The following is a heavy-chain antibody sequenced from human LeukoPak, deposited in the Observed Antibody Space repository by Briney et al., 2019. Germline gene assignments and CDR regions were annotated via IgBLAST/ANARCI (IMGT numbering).Heavy chain of an antibody. CDR3: ARLGSTFDI. Sequence: WETLSLTCTVSGGSISSYYWTWIRQPPGKGLEWIGYIFYSGRSNYNPSLKSRVTISVDTSKNHFSLKLSSVTAADTAVYYCARLGSTFDIWGQGTMVTVSS. V-gene: IGHV4-59*08. CDR1: GGSISSYY. J-gene: IGHJ3*02. CDR2: IFYSGRS. D-gene: IGHD2-2*01.